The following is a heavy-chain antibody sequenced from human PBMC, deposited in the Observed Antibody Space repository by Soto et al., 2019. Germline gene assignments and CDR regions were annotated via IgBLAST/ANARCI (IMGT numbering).Heavy chain of an antibody. Sequence: QEVLVQSGAEVKKPGSSVKVSCKTSGDTFGSYAISWVRQAPGQGLEWMGGIVPFIHTSNYAQKFQGRVTITADESTTTVHMDVSSLTPEDTAVYYCARNLRYFGSGSFFRGMDVWGQGTTVTVSS. V-gene: IGHV1-69*01. CDR1: GDTFGSYA. CDR3: ARNLRYFGSGSFFRGMDV. D-gene: IGHD3-10*01. CDR2: IVPFIHTS. J-gene: IGHJ6*02.